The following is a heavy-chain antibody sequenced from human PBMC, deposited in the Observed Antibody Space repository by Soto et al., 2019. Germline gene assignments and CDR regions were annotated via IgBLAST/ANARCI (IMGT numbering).Heavy chain of an antibody. J-gene: IGHJ2*01. CDR3: ARLRVGVNWYFDL. V-gene: IGHV3-11*06. CDR1: GFNFGDYY. Sequence: QVQLVESGGGLVKPGGSLRLSCAASGFNFGDYYMSWVRQAPGKGLEWVSFVSSTGSYTKYSDSVGGRFTVSRDNGKNSLHLQSNSLRVEDTAVYYCARLRVGVNWYFDLWGRGTLVTVSS. D-gene: IGHD1-26*01. CDR2: VSSTGSYT.